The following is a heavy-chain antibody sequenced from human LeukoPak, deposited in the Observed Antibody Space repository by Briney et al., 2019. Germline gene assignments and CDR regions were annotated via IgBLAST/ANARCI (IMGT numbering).Heavy chain of an antibody. CDR3: ARETDYYDSRGYGYYFDY. D-gene: IGHD3-22*01. CDR2: ISSSSSYI. CDR1: GFTVSSNY. Sequence: GGSLRLSCAASGFTVSSNYMSWVRQAPGKGLEWVSSISSSSSYIYYADSVKGRFTISRDNAKNSLYLQMNSLRAEDTAVYYCARETDYYDSRGYGYYFDYWGQGTLVTVSS. V-gene: IGHV3-21*01. J-gene: IGHJ4*02.